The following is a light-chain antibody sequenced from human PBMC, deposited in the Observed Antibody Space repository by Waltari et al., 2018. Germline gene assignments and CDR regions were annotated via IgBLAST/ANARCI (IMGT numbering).Light chain of an antibody. CDR3: QHYVRLPVT. CDR2: GAS. Sequence: EIVLNQSPGTLSLSPGERATLSCRASQSVSRTLAWYQQKPGQAPRLLIYGASTRATGIPDRFSGSGSGTDFSLTISRLEPEDFAVYYCQHYVRLPVTFGQGTKVEIK. J-gene: IGKJ1*01. V-gene: IGKV3-20*01. CDR1: QSVSRT.